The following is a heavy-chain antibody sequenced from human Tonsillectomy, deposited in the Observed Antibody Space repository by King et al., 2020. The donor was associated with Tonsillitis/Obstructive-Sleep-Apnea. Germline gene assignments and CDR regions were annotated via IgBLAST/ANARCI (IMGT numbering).Heavy chain of an antibody. CDR2: IRSKANSYAT. D-gene: IGHD2-2*01. CDR1: GFTFSASA. V-gene: IGHV3-73*01. J-gene: IGHJ4*02. CDR3: TRRDCSSTSCSDY. Sequence: VQLVESGGGLVQPGGSLKLSCEASGFTFSASAMHWVRQAPGKGLEGVGRIRSKANSYATAYAASVKGRFTISRDDSKNTPYLQMNSLKTEDTAVYYCTRRDCSSTSCSDYWGQGTLVTVSS.